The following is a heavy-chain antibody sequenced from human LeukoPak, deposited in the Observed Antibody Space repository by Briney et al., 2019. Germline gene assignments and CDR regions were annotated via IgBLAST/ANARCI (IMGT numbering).Heavy chain of an antibody. J-gene: IGHJ4*02. D-gene: IGHD3-10*01. Sequence: GGSLRLSCAASGFTFSSYAMDWVRRAPGKGLEWVAVISYDGSKKYYADSVKGRFTISRDNSKNTLYLQMNSLRTEDTAVYYCAREDGSGYFDYWGQGTLVTVSS. V-gene: IGHV3-30-3*01. CDR1: GFTFSSYA. CDR2: ISYDGSKK. CDR3: AREDGSGYFDY.